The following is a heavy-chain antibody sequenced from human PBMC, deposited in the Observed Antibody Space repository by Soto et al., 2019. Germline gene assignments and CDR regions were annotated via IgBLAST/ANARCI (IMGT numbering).Heavy chain of an antibody. V-gene: IGHV3-30-3*01. D-gene: IGHD6-19*01. Sequence: QVQLVESGGGVVQPGRSLRLSCAASGFTFSSYAMHWVRQAPGKGLEWVAVISYDGSNKYYADSVKGRFTISRDNSKNTLYLQMNSLRAEDTAVYYCARREQWLDDYYYYYGMDVWGQGTTVTVSS. J-gene: IGHJ6*02. CDR2: ISYDGSNK. CDR3: ARREQWLDDYYYYYGMDV. CDR1: GFTFSSYA.